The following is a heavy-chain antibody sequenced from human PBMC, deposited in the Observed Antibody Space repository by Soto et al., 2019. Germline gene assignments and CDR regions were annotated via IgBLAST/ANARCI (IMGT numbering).Heavy chain of an antibody. V-gene: IGHV3-11*01. J-gene: IGHJ4*02. CDR1: GFTFSDYS. CDR2: ISSSGSTI. D-gene: IGHD4-4*01. Sequence: QVQLVESGGGLVKPGGSLRLSCAASGFTFSDYSMNWIRQAPGKGLEWVSYISSSGSTIYYADSVKGRFTISRDNAKNSLYLQMNSLRADDTAVYYCARAPHFYSDFDYWGQGTLVTVSS. CDR3: ARAPHFYSDFDY.